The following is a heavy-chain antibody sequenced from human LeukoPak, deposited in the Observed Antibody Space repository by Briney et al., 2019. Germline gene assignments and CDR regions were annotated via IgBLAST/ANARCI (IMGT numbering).Heavy chain of an antibody. CDR2: ISSTGST. Sequence: KPSETLSLTCTVSSFSISRYYLTWIRHPAGKELVWISLISSTGSTTYNPPLNSRVTTPVDTATNQFAPKLRSVTAADTAVYFCARGLLTYYYDRGGPPPSLNYYFDYWGLGIQVTVSS. J-gene: IGHJ4*02. V-gene: IGHV4-4*07. CDR1: SFSISRYY. D-gene: IGHD3-22*01. CDR3: ARGLLTYYYDRGGPPPSLNYYFDY.